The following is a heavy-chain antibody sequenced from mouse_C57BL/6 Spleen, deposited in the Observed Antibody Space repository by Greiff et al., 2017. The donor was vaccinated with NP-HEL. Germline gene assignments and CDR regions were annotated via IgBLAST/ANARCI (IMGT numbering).Heavy chain of an antibody. D-gene: IGHD2-1*01. CDR2: FYPGSGSI. CDR3: ARHEDQGVYYGNYLFAY. CDR1: GYTFTEYT. Sequence: VKVVESGAELVKPGASVKLSCKASGYTFTEYTIHWVKQRSGQGLEWIGWFYPGSGSIKYNEKFKDKATLTADKSSSTVYMELSRLTSEDSAVYFCARHEDQGVYYGNYLFAYWGQGTLVTVSA. J-gene: IGHJ3*01. V-gene: IGHV1-62-2*01.